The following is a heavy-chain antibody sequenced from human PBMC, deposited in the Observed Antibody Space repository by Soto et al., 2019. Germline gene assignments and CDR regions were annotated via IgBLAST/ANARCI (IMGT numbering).Heavy chain of an antibody. J-gene: IGHJ4*02. CDR1: AGSITTCY. V-gene: IGHV4-59*01. CDR3: TPRPPRAWHGLFAY. CDR2: VYYIGTT. Sequence: SETRSLTCTVSAGSITTCYCSWIRHPPGKGPERIGYVYYIGTTDYNPSLERRVTISLDTSKNQFSLRLNSVTAADTAVYYSTPRPPRAWHGLFAYWSQGPLVT. D-gene: IGHD5-12*01.